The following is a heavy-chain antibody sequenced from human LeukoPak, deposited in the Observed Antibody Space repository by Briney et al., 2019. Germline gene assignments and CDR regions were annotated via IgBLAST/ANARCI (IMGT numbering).Heavy chain of an antibody. CDR2: IYHSGST. J-gene: IGHJ6*03. D-gene: IGHD6-19*01. Sequence: SETLSLTCTVSGYSISRGYYWGWIRRPPGNGLEWIGSIYHSGSTSYNPSLKSRVTISVDKSKNQSSLKLSSVTAADTAVYYCARLRQWLVRGYYYYYMDVWGKGTTVTVSS. CDR3: ARLRQWLVRGYYYYYMDV. CDR1: GYSISRGYY. V-gene: IGHV4-38-2*02.